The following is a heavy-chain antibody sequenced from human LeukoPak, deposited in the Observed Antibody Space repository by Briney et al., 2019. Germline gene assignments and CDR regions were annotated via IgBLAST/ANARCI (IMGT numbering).Heavy chain of an antibody. Sequence: GGSLRLSSAASGFTFKNFAMSWVRHGPGKGVEWGSTISGSGGSTFYADSVKGRFPISRDNSKNTLFLQMNSLRVEDTAIYYCAKAGSSGWSSSGGDYWGQGSLVTVSS. J-gene: IGHJ4*02. V-gene: IGHV3-23*01. CDR1: GFTFKNFA. CDR2: ISGSGGST. CDR3: AKAGSSGWSSSGGDY. D-gene: IGHD6-19*01.